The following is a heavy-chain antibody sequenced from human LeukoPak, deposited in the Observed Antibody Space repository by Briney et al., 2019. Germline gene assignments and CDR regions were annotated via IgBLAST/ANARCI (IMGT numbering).Heavy chain of an antibody. D-gene: IGHD1-26*01. V-gene: IGHV3-74*01. Sequence: GGSLRLSCAASGFTFTSYWIHWVRQVPGRGLEWVSRIDGDGSSRSYADSVQGRFTISRDNSKNTLYLQMNSLRAEDTAVYYCARDVGFELPLDYWGQGTLVTVSS. CDR1: GFTFTSYW. J-gene: IGHJ4*02. CDR2: IDGDGSSR. CDR3: ARDVGFELPLDY.